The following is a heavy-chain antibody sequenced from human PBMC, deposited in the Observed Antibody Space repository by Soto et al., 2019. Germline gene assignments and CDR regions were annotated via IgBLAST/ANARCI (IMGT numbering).Heavy chain of an antibody. D-gene: IGHD3-16*01. J-gene: IGHJ6*02. CDR3: AKSGPGTFSSYYYGMDV. V-gene: IGHV3-30*18. CDR2: ISYDGSNK. Sequence: LRLSCAASVFTFSSYGMHWVRQAPGKGLEWVAVISYDGSNKYYADSVKGRFTISRDNSKNTLYLQMNSLRAEDTAVYYCAKSGPGTFSSYYYGMDVWGQGTTVTVSS. CDR1: VFTFSSYG.